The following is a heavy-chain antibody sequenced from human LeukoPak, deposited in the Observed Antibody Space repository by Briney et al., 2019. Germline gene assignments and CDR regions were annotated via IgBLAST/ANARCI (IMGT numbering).Heavy chain of an antibody. V-gene: IGHV4-59*08. J-gene: IGHJ4*02. Sequence: SETLSFTCTVSGGSSSIYYWSWIRQPPGKGLEWIGYIYYSGSTNYNPSLSCRVTMSGDTYKSQYSLKLSSVTAADTAVYYCAKGGNYGDYDSYFDYWGQGGLVTVSS. CDR3: AKGGNYGDYDSYFDY. CDR1: GGSSSIYY. CDR2: IYYSGST. D-gene: IGHD4-17*01.